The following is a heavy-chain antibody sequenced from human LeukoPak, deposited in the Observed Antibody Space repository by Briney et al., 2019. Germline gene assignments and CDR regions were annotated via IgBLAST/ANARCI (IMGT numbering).Heavy chain of an antibody. J-gene: IGHJ4*02. V-gene: IGHV3-23*01. Sequence: GESLKISCAASGFTFSSYAMSWVRQAPGKGLEWVSAISGSGGSTYYADSVKGRFTISRDNSKNTLYLQMNSLRAEDTAVYYCAKEGGATYYDILTGYPHYYFDYWGQGTLVTVSS. CDR2: ISGSGGST. CDR1: GFTFSSYA. D-gene: IGHD3-9*01. CDR3: AKEGGATYYDILTGYPHYYFDY.